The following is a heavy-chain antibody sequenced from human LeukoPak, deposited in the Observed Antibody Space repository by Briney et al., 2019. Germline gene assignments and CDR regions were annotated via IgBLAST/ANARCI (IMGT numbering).Heavy chain of an antibody. CDR2: ISAYNGNT. CDR1: GYTFTSYG. CDR3: ARDLILYYDSSGYATFDY. V-gene: IGHV1-18*01. J-gene: IGHJ4*02. D-gene: IGHD3-22*01. Sequence: ASVKVSCKASGYTFTSYGISWVRQAPGQGLEWMEWISAYNGNTNYAQKLQGRVTMTTDTSTSTAYMELRSLRSDDTAVYYCARDLILYYDSSGYATFDYWGQRTLVTVSS.